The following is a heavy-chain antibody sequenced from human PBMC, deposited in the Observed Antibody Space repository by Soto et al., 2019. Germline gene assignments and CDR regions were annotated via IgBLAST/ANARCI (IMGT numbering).Heavy chain of an antibody. V-gene: IGHV1-69*13. CDR2: IIPSIGTA. D-gene: IGHD3-16*01. CDR3: ARGNSLVMLAYSYGMDA. Sequence: SVKVSCKSSGGTFSNYPITWVRQAPGQGLEWVGGIIPSIGTADFSQRFQGRVTITADESTTTAYMELSSLTSDDTAVYFCARGNSLVMLAYSYGMDAWGQGTPVTVSS. J-gene: IGHJ6*02. CDR1: GGTFSNYP.